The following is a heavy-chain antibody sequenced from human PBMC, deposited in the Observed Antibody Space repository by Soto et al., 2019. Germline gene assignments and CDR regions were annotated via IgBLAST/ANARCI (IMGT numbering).Heavy chain of an antibody. V-gene: IGHV3-23*01. Sequence: GGSLRLSCAASGFTFSSYAMSWVRQAPGKGLEWVSAISGSGGSTYYADSVKGRFTISRDNSKNTLYLQMNSLRAEDTAVYYCAKEGAGSITSEGYYFDYWGQGTLVTVSS. J-gene: IGHJ4*02. CDR3: AKEGAGSITSEGYYFDY. CDR1: GFTFSSYA. D-gene: IGHD1-20*01. CDR2: ISGSGGST.